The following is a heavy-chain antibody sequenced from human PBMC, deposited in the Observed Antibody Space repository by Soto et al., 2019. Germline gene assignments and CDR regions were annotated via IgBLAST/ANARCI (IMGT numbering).Heavy chain of an antibody. CDR3: AKDQIGLWTYYYDSSGSMAFDI. Sequence: GGSLRLSCAASGFTFSSYAMSWVRQAPGKGLEWVSAISGSGGSTYYADSVKGRFTISRDNSKNTLYLQMNSLRAEDTAVYYCAKDQIGLWTYYYDSSGSMAFDIWGQGTMVTVSS. V-gene: IGHV3-23*01. CDR2: ISGSGGST. J-gene: IGHJ3*02. CDR1: GFTFSSYA. D-gene: IGHD3-22*01.